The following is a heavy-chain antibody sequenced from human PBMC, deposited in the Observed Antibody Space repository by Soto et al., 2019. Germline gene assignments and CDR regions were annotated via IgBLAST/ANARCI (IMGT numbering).Heavy chain of an antibody. CDR3: AKLLGIGYNMDAFDI. Sequence: EVQLVESGGGLVQPGRSLRLSCAASGFTFDDYAMHWVRQPPGKGLEWVSGISWNRGSIGYADSVKGRFTISRDNAKKSLYMQMNSLRAEDTALYYCAKLLGIGYNMDAFDIWGQGTMVIVSS. J-gene: IGHJ3*02. CDR2: ISWNRGSI. D-gene: IGHD7-27*01. V-gene: IGHV3-9*01. CDR1: GFTFDDYA.